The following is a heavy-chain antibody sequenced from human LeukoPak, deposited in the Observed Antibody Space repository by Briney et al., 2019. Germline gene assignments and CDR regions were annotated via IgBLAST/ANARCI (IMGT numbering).Heavy chain of an antibody. CDR1: GFTFSSYE. Sequence: GGSLRLSCAASGFTFSSYEMNWVRQAPGKGLEWVSYISSSGSTIYYADSVKGRFTISRDNAKNTLYLQMNGLRAEDTGVYYCARGTGSYSDYWGQGTLVTVSS. D-gene: IGHD7-27*01. J-gene: IGHJ4*02. CDR3: ARGTGSYSDY. V-gene: IGHV3-48*03. CDR2: ISSSGSTI.